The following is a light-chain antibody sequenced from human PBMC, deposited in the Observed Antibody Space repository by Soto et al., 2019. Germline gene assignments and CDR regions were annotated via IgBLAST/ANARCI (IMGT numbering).Light chain of an antibody. V-gene: IGKV3-20*01. CDR1: QSVSSSY. J-gene: IGKJ3*01. CDR3: QQYGNSPGFT. CDR2: GAS. Sequence: EIVLTQSPGTLSLSPGERATLSCRASQSVSSSYLAWYQQKPGQAPRLLIYGASSRATGSPDRFSGSGSGTDFTLTISRLEPEDFAVYYCQQYGNSPGFTFGPGTKVDIK.